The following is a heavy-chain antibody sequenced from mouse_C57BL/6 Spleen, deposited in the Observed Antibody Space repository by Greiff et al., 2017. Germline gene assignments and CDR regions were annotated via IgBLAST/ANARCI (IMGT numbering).Heavy chain of an antibody. Sequence: EVQLQQSGPELVKPGASVKISCKASGYTFTDYYMNWVKQSHGKSLEWIGDINPNNGGTSYNQKFKGKATLTVDKSSSTAYMELRSLTSEDSAVYYCVTTVVAKAYWGQGTLVTVSA. CDR2: INPNNGGT. D-gene: IGHD1-1*01. V-gene: IGHV1-26*01. CDR1: GYTFTDYY. J-gene: IGHJ3*01. CDR3: VTTVVAKAY.